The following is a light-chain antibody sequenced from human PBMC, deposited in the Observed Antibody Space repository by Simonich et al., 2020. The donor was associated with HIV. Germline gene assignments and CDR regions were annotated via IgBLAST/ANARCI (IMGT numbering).Light chain of an antibody. CDR3: QQRSNWPIT. CDR2: DAS. Sequence: IQLTQSPSSLSASVGDRVTITCRASEGISSALAWYQQKPGKAPKLLIYDASSLESGVPSRFSGSGSGTDFTLTISSLEPEDFAVYYCQQRSNWPITFGQGTRLEIK. V-gene: IGKV1-13*02. CDR1: EGISSA. J-gene: IGKJ5*01.